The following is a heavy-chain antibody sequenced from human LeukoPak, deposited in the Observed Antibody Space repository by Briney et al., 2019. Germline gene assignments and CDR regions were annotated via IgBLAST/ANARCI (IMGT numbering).Heavy chain of an antibody. CDR1: GYSFTGYY. Sequence: GASVKVSCKASGYSFTGYYMHWVRQAPGQGLEWMGWINPNSGATNYAQRFQGRVTMTRDTSISTAYMELRRLRSDDTAVYYCARYVTTVTPGDYWGQGTLVTVSS. CDR3: ARYVTTVTPGDY. D-gene: IGHD4-17*01. CDR2: INPNSGAT. V-gene: IGHV1-2*02. J-gene: IGHJ4*02.